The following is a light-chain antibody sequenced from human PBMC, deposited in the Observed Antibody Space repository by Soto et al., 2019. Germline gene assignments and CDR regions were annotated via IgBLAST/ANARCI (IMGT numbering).Light chain of an antibody. CDR1: QSVSSN. V-gene: IGKV3-15*01. Sequence: EIVMTQSPATLSVSPGERATLSCRASQSVSSNLAWYQQKPGQAPRLLIYGASTRATSIPARFSGSGSGTEFTLTISSLQSEDFAVYYCQQYNSSPRSFGQGTKLEIK. J-gene: IGKJ2*03. CDR3: QQYNSSPRS. CDR2: GAS.